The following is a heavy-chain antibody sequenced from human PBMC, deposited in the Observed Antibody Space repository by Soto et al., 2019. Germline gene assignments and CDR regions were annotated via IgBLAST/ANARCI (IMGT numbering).Heavy chain of an antibody. CDR3: AKEGIAARSPTGYYYYMDV. J-gene: IGHJ6*03. Sequence: GSLRLSCAASGFTFSSYAMSWVRQAPGKGLEWVSAISGSGGSTYYADSVKGRFTISRDNSKNTLYLQMNSLRAEDTAVYYCAKEGIAARSPTGYYYYMDVWGKGTTVTVSS. CDR2: ISGSGGST. D-gene: IGHD6-6*01. CDR1: GFTFSSYA. V-gene: IGHV3-23*01.